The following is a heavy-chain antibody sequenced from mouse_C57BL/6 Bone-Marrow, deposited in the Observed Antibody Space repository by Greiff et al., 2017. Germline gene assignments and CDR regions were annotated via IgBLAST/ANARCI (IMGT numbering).Heavy chain of an antibody. Sequence: DVKLVESGGGLVQPGGSLKLSCAASGFTFSSYAMSWVRQTPEKRLEWVATISDGGSYTYYPDNVKGRFTISRDNAKNNLYLQMSHLKSEDTARYYCARGLTTLFAYWGQGTLVTVSA. CDR1: GFTFSSYA. CDR3: ARGLTTLFAY. D-gene: IGHD6-1*01. J-gene: IGHJ3*01. CDR2: ISDGGSYT. V-gene: IGHV5-4*03.